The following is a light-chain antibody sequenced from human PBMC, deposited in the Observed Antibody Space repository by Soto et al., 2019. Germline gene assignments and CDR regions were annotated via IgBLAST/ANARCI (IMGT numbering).Light chain of an antibody. CDR2: KAS. Sequence: DIQVTQSPSTLSASIGDRISITCRASQSVTNWLAWYQQKPGKAPKLLIYKASSLESGVPSRFSGRGFGTEFTLTISSLQPDDLATYYCQPYNSYSGTFGQGTKVDIK. V-gene: IGKV1-5*03. J-gene: IGKJ1*01. CDR3: QPYNSYSGT. CDR1: QSVTNW.